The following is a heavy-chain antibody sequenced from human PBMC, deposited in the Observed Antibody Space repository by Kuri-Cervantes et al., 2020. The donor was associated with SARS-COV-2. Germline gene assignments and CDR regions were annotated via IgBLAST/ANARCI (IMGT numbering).Heavy chain of an antibody. CDR1: GFTFSSYW. D-gene: IGHD3-10*01. V-gene: IGHV3-7*05. J-gene: IGHJ6*02. CDR3: AKVVRGYYGSGSYEGGMDV. CDR2: IKQDGSEK. Sequence: GESLKISCAASGFTFSSYWMSWVRQAPGKGLEWVANIKQDGSEKYYVDSVKGRFTISRDNAKNSLYLQMNSLRAEDTAVYYCAKVVRGYYGSGSYEGGMDVWGQGTTVTVSS.